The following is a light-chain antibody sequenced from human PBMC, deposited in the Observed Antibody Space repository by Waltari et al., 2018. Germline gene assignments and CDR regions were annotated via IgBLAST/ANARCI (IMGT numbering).Light chain of an antibody. CDR1: QSIGTS. V-gene: IGKV1-39*01. CDR3: QHNYISPPT. J-gene: IGKJ1*01. CDR2: AAS. Sequence: DIQMTQSPSSLSAFVGDRVTITCRASQSIGTSLNWYQQKPGKAPKFLIYAASTLQSGVPSRFSCSGSGTDFTLTISSLQPEDFATYYCQHNYISPPTFGQGTKVEIK.